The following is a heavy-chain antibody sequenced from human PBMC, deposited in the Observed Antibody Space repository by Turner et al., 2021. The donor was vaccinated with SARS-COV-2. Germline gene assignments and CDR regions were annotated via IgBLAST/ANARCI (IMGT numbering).Heavy chain of an antibody. CDR2: IYYSGRT. CDR3: MRHDHYGSASINWFNS. D-gene: IGHD3-10*01. Sequence: QLQLQESGPGLVRPSETLSLICTVSVDSLSTSHDYWGWIRQPPGKGLEWIGSIYYSGRTFYNPSVKSRVTISVDTSKNDFSLQLSSVTAADTAVYYCMRHDHYGSASINWFNSWGQGTLVTVSS. V-gene: IGHV4-39*01. J-gene: IGHJ5*01. CDR1: VDSLSTSHDY.